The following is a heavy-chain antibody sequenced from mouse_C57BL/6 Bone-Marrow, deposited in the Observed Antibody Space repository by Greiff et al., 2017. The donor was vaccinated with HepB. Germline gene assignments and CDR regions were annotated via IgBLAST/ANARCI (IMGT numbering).Heavy chain of an antibody. D-gene: IGHD1-1*01. V-gene: IGHV14-4*01. CDR3: TAFITTVVAKFDY. CDR2: IDPESGDI. J-gene: IGHJ2*01. Sequence: EVQLQQSGAELVRPGASVKLSCTASGFNIKDDYMHWVKQRPEQGLEWIGWIDPESGDIEYASKFQGKATITADTSSNTAYLQLNSLTSEDTAVYYCTAFITTVVAKFDYWGQGTTLTVSS. CDR1: GFNIKDDY.